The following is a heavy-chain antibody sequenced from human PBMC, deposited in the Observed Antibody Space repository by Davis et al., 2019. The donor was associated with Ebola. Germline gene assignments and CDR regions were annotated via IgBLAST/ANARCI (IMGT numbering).Heavy chain of an antibody. CDR3: ARHSGWLADRQFDY. J-gene: IGHJ4*02. Sequence: MPSETLSLTCAVYGGSFSGYYWSWIRQPPGKGLEWIGEINHRGSTNYNPSLKSRVTISVDTSKNQFSLKLSSVTAADTAVYYCARHSGWLADRQFDYWGQGTLVTVSS. CDR2: INHRGST. D-gene: IGHD6-19*01. V-gene: IGHV4-34*01. CDR1: GGSFSGYY.